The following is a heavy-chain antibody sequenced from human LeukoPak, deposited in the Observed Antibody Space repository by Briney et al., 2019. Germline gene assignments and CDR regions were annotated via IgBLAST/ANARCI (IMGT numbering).Heavy chain of an antibody. CDR1: GFTFSSYW. CDR3: ARGGHAFDI. J-gene: IGHJ3*02. Sequence: PGGSLRLSCAASGFTFSSYWMSWVRQAPGKGLEWVSYIDSTGTIRYYADSVKGRFTFTRDNAKNSLYLQMNSLRAEDTAVYYCARGGHAFDIWGQGTMVTVSS. V-gene: IGHV3-48*04. CDR2: IDSTGTIR.